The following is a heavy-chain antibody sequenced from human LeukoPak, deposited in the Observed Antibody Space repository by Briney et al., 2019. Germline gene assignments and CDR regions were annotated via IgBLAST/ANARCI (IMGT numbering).Heavy chain of an antibody. J-gene: IGHJ4*02. D-gene: IGHD3-22*01. CDR2: VYYSGST. Sequence: SETLSLTCVVSGGSVSGYYWGWIRQPPGRGLEWIGYVYYSGSTNYNPSFKSRITISVDTSRNQFSLQLSSVTAADTAVYYCARSTAPYYYDSSGYYYREWGQGTLVTVSS. CDR3: ARSTAPYYYDSSGYYYRE. V-gene: IGHV4-59*02. CDR1: GGSVSGYY.